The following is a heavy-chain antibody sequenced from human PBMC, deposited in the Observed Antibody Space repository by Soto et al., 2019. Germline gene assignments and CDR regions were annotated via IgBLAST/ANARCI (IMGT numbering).Heavy chain of an antibody. CDR2: IIPIFGTA. CDR1: GVTFSKFI. V-gene: IGHV1-69*01. J-gene: IGHJ6*02. D-gene: IGHD6-19*01. CDR3: ANVRYSSPMAYYYGMDV. Sequence: QVQLEQSGGEVKKPGSSVKVSCKASGVTFSKFIMTWVRQAPGLGLEWVGGIIPIFGTANYAQKFQGRVTITAVESTSTSYLEVSNLRSEDTAVYYCANVRYSSPMAYYYGMDVWGQGTEVTVSS.